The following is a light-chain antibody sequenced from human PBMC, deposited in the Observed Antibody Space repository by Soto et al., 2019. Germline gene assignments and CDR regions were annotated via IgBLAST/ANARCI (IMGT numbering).Light chain of an antibody. CDR1: SSDVGGYNY. V-gene: IGLV2-14*03. CDR3: SSYTSSSTLV. CDR2: DVS. Sequence: QSVLTQPASVSGSPGQSITISCTGTSSDVGGYNYVSWYQHHPGKAPKVMIYDVSNRPSGVSNRFSGSKSGNTASVTISGLQAEDETDYYCSSYTSSSTLVFGGGTQVTVL. J-gene: IGLJ2*01.